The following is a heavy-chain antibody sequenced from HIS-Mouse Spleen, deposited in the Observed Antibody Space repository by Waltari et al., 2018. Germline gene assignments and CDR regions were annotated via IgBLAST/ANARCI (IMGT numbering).Heavy chain of an antibody. J-gene: IGHJ4*02. CDR1: GFTVSSNY. CDR2: IYSGDRT. V-gene: IGHV3-53*02. D-gene: IGHD6-19*01. CDR3: ARDDPYSSGWYDFDY. Sequence: EVQLVETGGGLIQPGGSLRLSCAASGFTVSSNYMSWVRQAPGKGMVWGSVIYSGDRTYYADSVQGRFTISRDNSKNTLYLQMNSLRAEDTAVYYCARDDPYSSGWYDFDYWGQGTLVTVSS.